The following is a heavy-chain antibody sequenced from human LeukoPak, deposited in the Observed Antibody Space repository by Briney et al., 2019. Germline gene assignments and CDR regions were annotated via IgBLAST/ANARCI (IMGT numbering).Heavy chain of an antibody. J-gene: IGHJ3*02. CDR1: GGSISSGGYS. CDR3: ARDGRYYYAFDI. Sequence: SETLSHTCAVSGGSISSGGYSWSWIRQPPGKGLEWIGYIYYSGSTYYNPSLKSRATISVDTSKNQFSLKLSSVTAADTAVYYCARDGRYYYAFDIWGQGTMVTVSS. CDR2: IYYSGST. D-gene: IGHD1-26*01. V-gene: IGHV4-30-4*07.